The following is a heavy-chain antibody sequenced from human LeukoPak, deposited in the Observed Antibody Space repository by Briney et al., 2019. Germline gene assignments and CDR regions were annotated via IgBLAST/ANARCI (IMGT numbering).Heavy chain of an antibody. V-gene: IGHV4-4*07. CDR2: IYTSGST. Sequence: SETLSLTCTVSGGSISSYYWSWIRQPAGKGLEWIGRIYTSGSTNYNPSLKSRVTMSVDTSKNQFSLKLSSVTAADTAVYYCAREITYYDILTGPAYFDYWGQGTLSPSPQ. D-gene: IGHD3-9*01. CDR3: AREITYYDILTGPAYFDY. J-gene: IGHJ4*02. CDR1: GGSISSYY.